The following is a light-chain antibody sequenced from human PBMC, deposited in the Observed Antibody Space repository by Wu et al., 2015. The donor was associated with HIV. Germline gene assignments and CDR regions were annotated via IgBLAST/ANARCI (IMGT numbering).Light chain of an antibody. CDR1: QSVSSN. CDR3: QQYNNWIT. J-gene: IGKJ5*01. Sequence: EIVMTQSPATLSVSPGERVTLSCRASQSVSSNLAWYQQRPGQAPRLLIYGASTRAAGIPARFSGSGSGTEFTLTITSMQSEDFAVYYCQQYNNWITFGQGTRLEIK. V-gene: IGKV3-15*01. CDR2: GAS.